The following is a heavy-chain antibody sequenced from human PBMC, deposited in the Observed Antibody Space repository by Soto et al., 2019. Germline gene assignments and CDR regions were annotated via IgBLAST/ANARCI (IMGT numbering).Heavy chain of an antibody. CDR2: ISAYNGNT. J-gene: IGHJ3*02. V-gene: IGHV1-18*01. CDR1: GYPFTSYG. D-gene: IGHD3-22*01. Sequence: VKVSCKASGYPFTSYGISWVRQAPGQGLEWMGWISAYNGNTNYAQKLQGRVTMTTDTSTSTAYMELRGLRSDDTAVYYCARVPSVYEPFDIWGQGTMVTVSS. CDR3: ARVPSVYEPFDI.